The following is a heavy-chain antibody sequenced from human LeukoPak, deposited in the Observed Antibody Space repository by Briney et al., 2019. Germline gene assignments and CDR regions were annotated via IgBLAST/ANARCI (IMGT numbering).Heavy chain of an antibody. CDR3: AKDTGYSYGLAAFDI. CDR1: GFTFSSFE. Sequence: PGGSLRLSCAASGFTFSSFEMYWVRQAPGKGLEWVSYISTTGTTIYYADSVKGRFTTSRDNAKNSLYLQMNSLRAEDMALYYCAKDTGYSYGLAAFDIWGQGTMVTVSS. D-gene: IGHD5-18*01. V-gene: IGHV3-48*03. CDR2: ISTTGTTI. J-gene: IGHJ3*02.